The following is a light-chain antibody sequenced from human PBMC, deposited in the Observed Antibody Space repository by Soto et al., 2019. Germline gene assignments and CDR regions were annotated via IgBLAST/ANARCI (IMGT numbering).Light chain of an antibody. V-gene: IGLV2-14*03. CDR1: SSDIGAYNW. J-gene: IGLJ7*01. CDR3: SSYTRSDTYV. CDR2: DVS. Sequence: QSALTQPASVSGSPGQSIAISCTGTSSDIGAYNWVSWYQQHPGKAPKLMIYDVSYRPSGVSNRFSGSISGNTASLTISGLQAEDEAVYYCSSYTRSDTYVFGSGTQLTVL.